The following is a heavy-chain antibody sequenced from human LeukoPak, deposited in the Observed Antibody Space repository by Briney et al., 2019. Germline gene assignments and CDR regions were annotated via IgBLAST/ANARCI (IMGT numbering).Heavy chain of an antibody. V-gene: IGHV1-69*02. CDR2: IIPILGIA. D-gene: IGHD2-2*01. J-gene: IGHJ3*02. CDR3: ASPRALYCSSTSCQTANEAFDI. Sequence: ASVKVSCKASGGTFSSYTISWVRQAPGQGLEWMGRIIPILGIANYAQKFQGRVTITADKSTSTAYMELSSLRSEDTAVYYCASPRALYCSSTSCQTANEAFDIWGQGTMVTVSS. CDR1: GGTFSSYT.